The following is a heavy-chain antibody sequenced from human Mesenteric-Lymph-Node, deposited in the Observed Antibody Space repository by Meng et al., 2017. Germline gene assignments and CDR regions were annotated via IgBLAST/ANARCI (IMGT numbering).Heavy chain of an antibody. CDR1: GGSLSGYY. CDR3: ARGGATPMIIKY. D-gene: IGHD3-10*01. V-gene: IGHV4-34*02. Sequence: QVQLKQWGAEVVKPSETLSLTCAVYGGSLSGYYWSWIRPPPGKGLEWMGEVYHNGVTKYSPSLRSRVVISIDTSKNQFSLNLRSVSAADTAMYYCARGGATPMIIKYWGPGTLVTVSS. J-gene: IGHJ4*02. CDR2: VYHNGVT.